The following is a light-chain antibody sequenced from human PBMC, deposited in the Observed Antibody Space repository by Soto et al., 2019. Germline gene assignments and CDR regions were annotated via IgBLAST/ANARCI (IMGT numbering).Light chain of an antibody. CDR3: AAWDDSLSAPWV. J-gene: IGLJ3*02. Sequence: QSVLTQSPSASGTPGQRVTISCSGSSSNIGSNYVYWYQQLPGTAPKLLIYRNNQRPSGVPDRFSGSKSGTSASLAISGLRSEDEADYYCAAWDDSLSAPWVFGGGTKVTVL. CDR2: RNN. CDR1: SSNIGSNY. V-gene: IGLV1-47*01.